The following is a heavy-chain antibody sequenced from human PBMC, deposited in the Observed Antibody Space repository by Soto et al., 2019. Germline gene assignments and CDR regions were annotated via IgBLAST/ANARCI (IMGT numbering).Heavy chain of an antibody. CDR2: IIPIFGTA. V-gene: IGHV1-69*01. CDR1: GGTFSSYA. CDR3: ARVLAVGPADYYGMDV. J-gene: IGHJ6*02. Sequence: QVQLVQSGAEVKKPGSSVKVSCKASGGTFSSYAISWVRQAPGQGLEWMGGIIPIFGTANYAQKFQGRVTIPADESTSTAYMDVSSLRSEDTAVYYCARVLAVGPADYYGMDVWGQGTTVRLL.